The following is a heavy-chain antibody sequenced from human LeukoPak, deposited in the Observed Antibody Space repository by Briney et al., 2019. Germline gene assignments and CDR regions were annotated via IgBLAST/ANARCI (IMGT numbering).Heavy chain of an antibody. V-gene: IGHV4-61*08. CDR3: ARDRYGSGSYLDY. D-gene: IGHD3-10*01. J-gene: IGHJ4*02. CDR2: IYYSGST. CDR1: GGSISSGGYY. Sequence: PSETLSLTCTVSGGSISSGGYYWSWIRQPPGTGLEWIGYIYYSGSTNYNPSLKSRVTISVDTSKNQFSLKLSSVTAADTAVYYCARDRYGSGSYLDYWGQGTLVTVSS.